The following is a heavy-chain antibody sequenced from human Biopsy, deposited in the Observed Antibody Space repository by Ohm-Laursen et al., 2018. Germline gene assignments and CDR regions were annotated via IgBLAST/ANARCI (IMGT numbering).Heavy chain of an antibody. CDR1: GFTFSSYA. CDR3: AKINPSSIYYYYGMDV. CDR2: ISGSGASS. Sequence: SLRLSCTASGFTFSSYAMSWVRQTPGKSLECISTISGSGASSHYADSVKGRFTISRDNSKNTLYLQLNSLRAEDTALYYCAKINPSSIYYYYGMDVWGQGTTVTVSS. J-gene: IGHJ6*02. V-gene: IGHV3-23*01.